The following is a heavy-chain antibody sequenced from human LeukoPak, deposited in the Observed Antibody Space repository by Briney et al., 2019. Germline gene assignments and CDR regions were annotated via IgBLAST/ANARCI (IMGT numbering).Heavy chain of an antibody. J-gene: IGHJ4*02. CDR2: IRYDGSNK. CDR3: AKDLAYYDSSGYTYFDY. D-gene: IGHD3-22*01. CDR1: GFTFSSYG. V-gene: IGHV3-30*02. Sequence: PGGSLRLSCAASGFTFSSYGMHWVRQAPGKGLEWVAFIRYDGSNKYYADSVKGRFTISRDNSKNTLYLQMNSLRAEDTAVYYCAKDLAYYDSSGYTYFDYGGQGTLVTVSS.